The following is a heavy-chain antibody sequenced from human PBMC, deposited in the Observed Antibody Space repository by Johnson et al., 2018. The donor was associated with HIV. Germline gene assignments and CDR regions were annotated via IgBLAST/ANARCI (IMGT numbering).Heavy chain of an antibody. CDR3: ARDRTSYGWIHDAFDI. V-gene: IGHV3-30*03. Sequence: QVQLVESGGGVVQPGRSLRLSCAASGFTFSSYGMHWVRQAPGKGLEWVAVISYDGKNKYYADSVKGRFTISRDKSKNTMYLQMNSLRTEDTALYYCARDRTSYGWIHDAFDIWGQGTMVTVSS. CDR1: GFTFSSYG. CDR2: ISYDGKNK. D-gene: IGHD3-16*02. J-gene: IGHJ3*02.